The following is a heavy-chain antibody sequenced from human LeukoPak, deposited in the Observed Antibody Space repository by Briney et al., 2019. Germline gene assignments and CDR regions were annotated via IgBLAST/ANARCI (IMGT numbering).Heavy chain of an antibody. CDR2: ISGSGGST. V-gene: IGHV3-23*01. D-gene: IGHD3-10*01. Sequence: GGSLTLSCAASGFTFSSYALSWVRQAPGKGLEWVSSISGSGGSTYYADSVKGRFTISRDNSKNTLYLQMNSLRAEDTAVYYCAKDLVVRGVTNFDYWGQGTLVTVSS. CDR1: GFTFSSYA. J-gene: IGHJ4*02. CDR3: AKDLVVRGVTNFDY.